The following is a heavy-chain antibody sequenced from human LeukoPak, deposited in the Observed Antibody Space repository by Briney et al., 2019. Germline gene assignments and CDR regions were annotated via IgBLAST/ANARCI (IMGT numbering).Heavy chain of an antibody. D-gene: IGHD3-10*01. Sequence: PGGSLRLSCAASGFTFSSYAMSWVRQAPGKGLEWVSSISSSSTYIYYADSVKGRFTISRDNAKNSLYLQMNSLRAEDTAVYYCARDIWEYYGSGSYLALAFDIWGQGTMVTVSS. CDR1: GFTFSSYA. CDR3: ARDIWEYYGSGSYLALAFDI. J-gene: IGHJ3*02. V-gene: IGHV3-21*01. CDR2: ISSSSTYI.